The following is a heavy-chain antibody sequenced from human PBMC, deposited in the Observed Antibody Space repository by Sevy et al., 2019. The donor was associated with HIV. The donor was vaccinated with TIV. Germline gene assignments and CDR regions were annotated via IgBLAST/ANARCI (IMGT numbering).Heavy chain of an antibody. J-gene: IGHJ4*02. Sequence: GGSLRLSCATSGFTFNNYALHWVRQAPGKGLEWVAVIPDDGNNIYYADSVKGRFTISRDNSKSTLFLQMNSLRAEDTAVYSCARGGFSSSWSLGNYFDYWGQGTLVTVSS. D-gene: IGHD6-13*01. V-gene: IGHV3-30*04. CDR3: ARGGFSSSWSLGNYFDY. CDR1: GFTFNNYA. CDR2: IPDDGNNI.